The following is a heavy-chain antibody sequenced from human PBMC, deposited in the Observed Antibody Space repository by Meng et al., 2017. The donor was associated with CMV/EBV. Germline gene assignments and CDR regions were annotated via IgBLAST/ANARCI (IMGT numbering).Heavy chain of an antibody. V-gene: IGHV3-21*01. J-gene: IGHJ3*02. D-gene: IGHD7-27*01. CDR1: GFTFSSCS. CDR2: ISSSSSYI. Sequence: GGSLRLSCAASGFTFSSCSMNWVRQAPGKGLEWVSSISSSSSYIYYADSVKGRFTISRDNAKNSLYLQMNSLRAEDTAVYYCARDPETGDNAFDIWGQGTMVTVSS. CDR3: ARDPETGDNAFDI.